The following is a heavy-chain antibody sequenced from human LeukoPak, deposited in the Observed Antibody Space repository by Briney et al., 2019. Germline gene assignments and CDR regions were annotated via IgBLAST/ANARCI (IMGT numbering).Heavy chain of an antibody. CDR2: IGTAGDT. V-gene: IGHV3-13*01. CDR3: ARGLSTDYDFSMDV. J-gene: IGHJ6*03. Sequence: PGGSLRLSCAASGSTFSSYDMHWVRQATGKGLEWVSAIGTAGDTYYPGSVKGRFTISRENAKNSLYLQMNSLRAGDTAVYYCARGLSTDYDFSMDVWGKGTTVTVSS. CDR1: GSTFSSYD. D-gene: IGHD3-3*01.